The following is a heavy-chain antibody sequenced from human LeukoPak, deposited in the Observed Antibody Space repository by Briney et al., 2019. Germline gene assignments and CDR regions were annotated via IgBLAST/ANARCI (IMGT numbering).Heavy chain of an antibody. Sequence: ASVKVSCKASGYTFTSYAMHWVRQAPGQRLEWMGWINAGNGNTKYSQKFQGRVTITRDTSASTAYMELSSLRSEDTAVYYCARFLAAAEVSLDYWGQGTLVTVSS. CDR1: GYTFTSYA. D-gene: IGHD6-13*01. CDR2: INAGNGNT. CDR3: ARFLAAAEVSLDY. V-gene: IGHV1-3*01. J-gene: IGHJ4*02.